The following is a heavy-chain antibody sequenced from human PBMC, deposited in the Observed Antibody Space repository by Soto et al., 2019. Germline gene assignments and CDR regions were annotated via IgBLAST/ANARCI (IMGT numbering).Heavy chain of an antibody. CDR2: INHSGST. CDR1: GGSFSGYY. CDR3: ARESYGGNLV. D-gene: IGHD4-17*01. J-gene: IGHJ4*02. V-gene: IGHV4-34*01. Sequence: SETLSLTCAVYGGSFSGYYWSWIRQPPGKGLEWIGEINHSGSTNYNPSLKSRVTISVDTSKNQFSLKLSSVTAADTAVYYCARESYGGNLVWGQGTLVTVSS.